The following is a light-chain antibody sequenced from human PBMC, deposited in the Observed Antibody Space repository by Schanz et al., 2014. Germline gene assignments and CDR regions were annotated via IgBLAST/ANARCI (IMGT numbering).Light chain of an antibody. CDR1: SSDVGGSNS. J-gene: IGLJ3*02. CDR2: EVS. CDR3: ASWDDSLNARV. Sequence: QSVLTQPPSASGSPGQSVTISCTGTSSDVGGSNSVSWYQQLPGKAPKLVISEVSKRPSGVPDRFSGSKSGNTASLTISGLQADDEADYYCASWDDSLNARVFGGGTKLTVL. V-gene: IGLV2-8*01.